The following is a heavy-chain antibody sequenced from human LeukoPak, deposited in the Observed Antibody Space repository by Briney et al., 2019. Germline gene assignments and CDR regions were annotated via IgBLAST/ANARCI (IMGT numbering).Heavy chain of an antibody. V-gene: IGHV1-2*06. Sequence: ASVKVSCKASGYTFTGYYMHWVRQAPGQGLEWMGRINPNSGGTNYAQKLQGRVTMTTDTSTSTAYMELRSLRSDDTAVYYCARGPTLLWFGELQNSFDYWGQGTLVTVSS. CDR2: INPNSGGT. D-gene: IGHD3-10*01. J-gene: IGHJ4*02. CDR1: GYTFTGYY. CDR3: ARGPTLLWFGELQNSFDY.